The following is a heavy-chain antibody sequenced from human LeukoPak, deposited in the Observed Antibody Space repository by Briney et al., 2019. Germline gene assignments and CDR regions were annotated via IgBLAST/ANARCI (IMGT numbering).Heavy chain of an antibody. Sequence: GASVKVSCKASGYTFTSYDINWVRQATGQGLEWVGWMNPNRGNTDYTPKLQGRVTTPRNTAISTAYMELSRLRSEDTAVYYCARDNRGHFWSGYEDWGQGTLVTVSS. D-gene: IGHD3-3*02. CDR3: ARDNRGHFWSGYED. J-gene: IGHJ4*02. V-gene: IGHV1-8*01. CDR2: MNPNRGNT. CDR1: GYTFTSYD.